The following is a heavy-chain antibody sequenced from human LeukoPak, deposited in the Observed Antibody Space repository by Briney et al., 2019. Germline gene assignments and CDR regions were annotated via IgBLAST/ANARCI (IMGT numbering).Heavy chain of an antibody. CDR3: ARDGRSYYYYYMDV. CDR1: GFTFSSYG. Sequence: PGGSLRLSCAASGFTFSSYGVHWVRQAPGKGLEWVAVIWYDGSNKYYADSVKGRFTISRDNSKNTLYLQMNSLRAEDTAVYYCARDGRSYYYYYMDVWGKGTTVTVSS. CDR2: IWYDGSNK. J-gene: IGHJ6*03. V-gene: IGHV3-33*01. D-gene: IGHD1-26*01.